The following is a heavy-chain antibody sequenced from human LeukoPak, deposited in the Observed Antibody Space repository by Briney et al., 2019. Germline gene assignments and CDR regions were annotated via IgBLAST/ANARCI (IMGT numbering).Heavy chain of an antibody. J-gene: IGHJ4*02. CDR1: GDSIRNYF. V-gene: IGHV4-59*01. D-gene: IGHD3-9*01. CDR2: IFYGGTT. Sequence: PSETLSLTCTVSGDSIRNYFWSWIRQPPGKGLEWIGYIFYGGTTNYNPSLKGRVTMSLDTSKNQVSLKMSSVTAADTAMYYCARDKGRYFDSSGYDYFDFWGPGTLVSVSS. CDR3: ARDKGRYFDSSGYDYFDF.